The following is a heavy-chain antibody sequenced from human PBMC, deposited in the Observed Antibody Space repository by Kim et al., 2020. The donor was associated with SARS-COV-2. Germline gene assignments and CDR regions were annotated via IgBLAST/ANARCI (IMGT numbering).Heavy chain of an antibody. Sequence: GGSLRLSCAASGFTFDNYYMSWVRQAPGKGLEWVSSISDGNGRTYYADSVKCRFTISRDNSKNMVFLQMNNLRAEDSALYYCSKAPLALLYFQSWGQGTL. CDR1: GFTFDNYY. V-gene: IGHV3-23*01. J-gene: IGHJ4*02. CDR2: ISDGNGRT. CDR3: SKAPLALLYFQS.